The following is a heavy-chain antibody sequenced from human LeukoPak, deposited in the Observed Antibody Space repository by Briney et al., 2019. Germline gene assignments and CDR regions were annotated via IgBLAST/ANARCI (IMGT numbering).Heavy chain of an antibody. D-gene: IGHD6-19*01. CDR1: GYTFTGYY. J-gene: IGHJ4*02. CDR3: ARDVSSSGWYSRPDEEYYFDY. V-gene: IGHV1-2*02. CDR2: INPNSGGT. Sequence: ASVKVSCKASGYTFTGYYMHWVRQAPGQGLEWMGWINPNSGGTNYAQKFQGRVTMTRDMSISTAYMELSRLRSDDTAVYYCARDVSSSGWYSRPDEEYYFDYWGQGTLVTVSS.